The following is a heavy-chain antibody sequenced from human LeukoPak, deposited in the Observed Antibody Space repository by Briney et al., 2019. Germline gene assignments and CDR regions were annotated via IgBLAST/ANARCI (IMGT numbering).Heavy chain of an antibody. D-gene: IGHD3-3*01. Sequence: SGGSLRLSCAASGFTFSNAWMSWVRQAPGKGLEWVGRIKSKTDDGTTNYAAPVKGRFTISRDDSKNTLYLQMNSLKTEDTAVYYCTTVDLTPDRYDFWSGYYCDYWGQGTLVTVSS. CDR2: IKSKTDDGTT. J-gene: IGHJ4*02. V-gene: IGHV3-15*01. CDR3: TTVDLTPDRYDFWSGYYCDY. CDR1: GFTFSNAW.